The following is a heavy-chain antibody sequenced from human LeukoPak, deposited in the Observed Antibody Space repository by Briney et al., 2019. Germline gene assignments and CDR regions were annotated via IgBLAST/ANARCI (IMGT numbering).Heavy chain of an antibody. CDR2: LNQDGSGK. CDR1: GFTFSSYW. CDR3: AKGLSGSYEPFFDY. J-gene: IGHJ4*02. D-gene: IGHD1-26*01. Sequence: GGSLRLSCAASGFTFSSYWMSWVRQAPGEGLEGVAILNQDGSGKYYVDSVKGRFTISRDNAKSSLYLQMNSLRAEDTAVYYCAKGLSGSYEPFFDYWGQGTLVTVSS. V-gene: IGHV3-7*05.